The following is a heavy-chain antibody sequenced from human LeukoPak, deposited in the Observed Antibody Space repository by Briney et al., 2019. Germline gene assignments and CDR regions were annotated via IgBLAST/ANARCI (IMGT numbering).Heavy chain of an antibody. J-gene: IGHJ4*02. CDR2: IYPGDSDT. V-gene: IGHV5-51*01. D-gene: IGHD6-13*01. Sequence: GESLKISCKGSGYSFTNYWIGWVRQMPGKGLEWMGNIYPGDSDTRYSPSFQGQITISADSSISTAYLQRSSLKASDTAMYYCARLLPYSSSWRPFDYWGQGTLVTVSS. CDR3: ARLLPYSSSWRPFDY. CDR1: GYSFTNYW.